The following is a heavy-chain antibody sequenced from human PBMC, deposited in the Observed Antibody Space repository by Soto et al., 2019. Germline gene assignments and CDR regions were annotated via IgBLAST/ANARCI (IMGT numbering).Heavy chain of an antibody. CDR3: ARMSNSGYPLDY. CDR2: INPSDGNR. Sequence: GASVKVSCKASGYSFSFYGINWVRQAPGQGLEWMGWINPSDGNRNFAQKFEDRVTMTTSTSTNTVFLELRSLKSDDTAVYYCARMSNSGYPLDYWGQGTLVTVSS. J-gene: IGHJ4*02. CDR1: GYSFSFYG. D-gene: IGHD3-22*01. V-gene: IGHV1-18*01.